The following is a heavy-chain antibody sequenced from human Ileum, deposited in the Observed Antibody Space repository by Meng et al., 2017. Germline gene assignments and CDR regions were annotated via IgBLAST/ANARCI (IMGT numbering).Heavy chain of an antibody. V-gene: IGHV4-31*01. CDR3: ARNDLAFWYFDL. J-gene: IGHJ2*01. Sequence: VQWRAPGPGLVKPSQTLSLTCTFPGGSISSGGYYWSWIRQHPGKGLEWIGYIYYSGSTYYNPSLKSLVTISVDTSKNQFSLRLDSVTAADTAVYFCARNDLAFWYFDLWGRGTLVTVSS. CDR1: GGSISSGGYY. D-gene: IGHD3-3*01. CDR2: IYYSGST.